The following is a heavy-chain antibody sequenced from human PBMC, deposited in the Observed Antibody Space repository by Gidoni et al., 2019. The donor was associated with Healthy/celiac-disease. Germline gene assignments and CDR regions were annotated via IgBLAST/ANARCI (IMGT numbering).Heavy chain of an antibody. J-gene: IGHJ3*02. V-gene: IGHV4-39*01. CDR3: AMQGTRAGDYANDAFDI. CDR2: IYYSGNT. Sequence: GGPISSSSYYWGWTRQPPGKGLEWIGSIYYSGNTYYNPSLKSRVTISVDTSKNQFSLKLSSVTATDTAVYYCAMQGTRAGDYANDAFDIWGQGTMVTVSS. D-gene: IGHD4-17*01. CDR1: GGPISSSSYY.